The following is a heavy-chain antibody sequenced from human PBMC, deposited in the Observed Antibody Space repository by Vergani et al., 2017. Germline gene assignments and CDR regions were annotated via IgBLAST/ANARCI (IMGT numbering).Heavy chain of an antibody. J-gene: IGHJ4*02. V-gene: IGHV3-23*04. CDR1: GFTFQEYA. CDR3: AKDRGYDFWSGYYAPGFDY. CDR2: ISGSGGST. D-gene: IGHD3-3*01. Sequence: DVQLVESGGIVVQRGGSLRLSCEVSGFTFQEYAFHWVRQAPGKGLEWVSAISGSGGSTYYADSVKGRFTISRDNSKNTLYLQMNSLRAEDTAVYYCAKDRGYDFWSGYYAPGFDYWGQGTLVTVSS.